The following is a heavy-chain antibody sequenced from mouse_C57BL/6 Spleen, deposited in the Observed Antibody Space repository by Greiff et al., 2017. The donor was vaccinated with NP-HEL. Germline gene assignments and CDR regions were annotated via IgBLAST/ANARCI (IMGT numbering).Heavy chain of an antibody. CDR1: GFTFSDYY. CDR3: ARGGNYGGYFDY. D-gene: IGHD2-1*01. V-gene: IGHV5-16*01. Sequence: EVMLVESEGGLVQPGSSMKLSCTASGFTFSDYYMAWVRQVPEKGLEWVANINYDGSSTYYLDSLKSRFIISRDNAKNILYLQRSSLKSEDTATYYCARGGNYGGYFDYWGQGTTLTVSS. J-gene: IGHJ2*01. CDR2: INYDGSST.